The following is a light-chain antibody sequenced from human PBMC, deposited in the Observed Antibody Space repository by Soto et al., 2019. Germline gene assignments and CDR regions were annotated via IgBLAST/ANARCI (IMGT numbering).Light chain of an antibody. CDR2: EVS. CDR3: SLYTSTSPYV. J-gene: IGLJ1*01. CDR1: SSDVGSYNR. V-gene: IGLV2-18*01. Sequence: QSALTQPPSVSGSPGQSVTISCTGTSSDVGSYNRVSWYQQPPGTAPKLMIYEVSNRPSGVPDRFSGSKSGNTASLTISGLQAEDEANYYCSLYTSTSPYVFGTGTKVTAL.